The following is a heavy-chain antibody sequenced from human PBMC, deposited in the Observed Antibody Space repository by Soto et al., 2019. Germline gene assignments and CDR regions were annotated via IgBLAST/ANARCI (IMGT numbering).Heavy chain of an antibody. CDR1: GFTVSSYG. D-gene: IGHD2-8*02. V-gene: IGHV3-30*03. J-gene: IGHJ4*02. Sequence: QVQLVESGGGVVQHGRSLRLSCAASGFTVSSYGRHWVRQAPGKGLEWVAVISRDGGTKYYADSVKGRFTISKDNSRNTLFLEMNSLRGDDMAVYYCTGEVASGYWGQGTLVTVSS. CDR2: ISRDGGTK. CDR3: TGEVASGY.